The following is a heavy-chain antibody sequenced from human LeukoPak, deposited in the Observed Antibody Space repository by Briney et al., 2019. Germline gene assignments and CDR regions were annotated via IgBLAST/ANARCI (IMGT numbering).Heavy chain of an antibody. CDR1: GFSFSSYA. V-gene: IGHV3-23*01. CDR3: AKDGYYDILTGYYSAPYYYYYYMDV. D-gene: IGHD3-9*01. Sequence: GGSLRLSCAASGFSFSSYAMSWVRQAPGKGPEWVPAISGSGVTTYYADSVKGRFTISRDNSKNTLYLQMNSLRAEDTAVYYCAKDGYYDILTGYYSAPYYYYYYMDVWGKGTTVTVSS. J-gene: IGHJ6*03. CDR2: ISGSGVTT.